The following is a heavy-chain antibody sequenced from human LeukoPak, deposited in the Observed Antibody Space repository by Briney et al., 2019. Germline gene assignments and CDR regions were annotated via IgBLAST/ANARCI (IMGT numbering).Heavy chain of an antibody. D-gene: IGHD3-10*01. V-gene: IGHV1-18*01. J-gene: IGHJ4*02. CDR3: ARDLEDYYYGSGSYRRFDY. Sequence: GASVKVSCKASGYTFTSYGISWVRQAPGQGLEWMGWISAYNGNTNYAQKLQGRVTMTTDTSTSTAYMELRSLRSDDTAVYYCARDLEDYYYGSGSYRRFDYWGQGTLVTVSS. CDR1: GYTFTSYG. CDR2: ISAYNGNT.